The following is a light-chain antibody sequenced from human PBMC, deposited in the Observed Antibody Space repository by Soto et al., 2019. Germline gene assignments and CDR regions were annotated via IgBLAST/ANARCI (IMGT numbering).Light chain of an antibody. CDR3: QQYNERPSWT. CDR2: GAS. V-gene: IGKV3-15*01. CDR1: LTMNNN. J-gene: IGKJ1*01. Sequence: IVMTQSPATLSVSPGESVTLSCRASLTMNNNIAWYQHKPGQAPRLLIFGASSRAIGVPGRFSGSGFGTEFTLSISSLQSEDFAVYYCQQYNERPSWTFGQGTTVEMK.